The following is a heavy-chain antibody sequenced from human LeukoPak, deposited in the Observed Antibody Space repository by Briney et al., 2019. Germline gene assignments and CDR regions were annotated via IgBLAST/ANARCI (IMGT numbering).Heavy chain of an antibody. CDR3: ARGRGYCSSSSCYDFDF. CDR2: IYPGDSET. J-gene: IGHJ4*02. D-gene: IGHD2-2*01. V-gene: IGHV5-51*01. CDR1: GYSFTIYW. Sequence: GESLKISCTGSGYSFTIYWIAWVRQMPGKGLEWVGIIYPGDSETTYSPSFQGQVTISADKSITPTYLQWSSLKASDTAMYYCARGRGYCSSSSCYDFDFWGQGTLVTVAS.